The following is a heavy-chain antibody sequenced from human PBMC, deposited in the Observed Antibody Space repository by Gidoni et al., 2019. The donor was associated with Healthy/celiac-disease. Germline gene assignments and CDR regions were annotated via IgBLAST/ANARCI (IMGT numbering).Heavy chain of an antibody. CDR1: GSPFTSYY. J-gene: IGHJ4*02. Sequence: QVQLVQSGAEVKKPGASVKVSCKASGSPFTSYYMHWVPQAPGQGLEWMGIINPSGGSTSYAQKFQGRVTMTRDTSTSTVYMELSSLRSEDTAVYYCARSVDYGDYEDWGQGTLVTVSS. V-gene: IGHV1-46*01. D-gene: IGHD4-17*01. CDR2: INPSGGST. CDR3: ARSVDYGDYED.